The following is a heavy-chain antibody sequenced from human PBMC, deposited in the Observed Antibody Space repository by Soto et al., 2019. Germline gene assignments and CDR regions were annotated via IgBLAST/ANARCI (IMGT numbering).Heavy chain of an antibody. D-gene: IGHD3-22*01. CDR2: INPNSGGT. J-gene: IGHJ4*02. CDR1: GYTFTAYY. Sequence: ASVKVSCKASGYTFTAYYMHRVRQAPGQGLERMGWINPNSGGTNYAQKFQGRVTMTRDASISTAYMDLSRLTSDDTAVYYCARDSHYLGSSGYYQGAHDYWGQGTLVTVSS. V-gene: IGHV1-2*02. CDR3: ARDSHYLGSSGYYQGAHDY.